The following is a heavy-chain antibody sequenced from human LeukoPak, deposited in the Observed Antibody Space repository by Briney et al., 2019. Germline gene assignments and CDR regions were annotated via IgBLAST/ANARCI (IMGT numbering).Heavy chain of an antibody. CDR3: AREGSLYGYHSFDS. V-gene: IGHV3-15*01. Sequence: SGGSLRLSCAASGFTFSSYGMHWARQAPGKGLEWVGRIKPTKTDGGAPFYATAFEGRITISRDDSRDMMYLQMNSLKTDDTGLYYCAREGSLYGYHSFDSWGQGTLVTVSS. D-gene: IGHD5-18*01. CDR1: GFTFSSYG. CDR2: IKPTKTDGGAP. J-gene: IGHJ4*02.